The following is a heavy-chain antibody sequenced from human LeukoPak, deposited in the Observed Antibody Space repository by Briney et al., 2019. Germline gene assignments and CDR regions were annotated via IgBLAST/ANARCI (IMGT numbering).Heavy chain of an antibody. Sequence: SETLSLTCTVSGGSISSYYWSWIRQPPGKGLEWIGYIYYSGSTNYNPSLKGRVTISVDTSKNQFSLKLSSVTAADTAVYYCARSGIDYSYYYGMDVWGQGTTVTVSS. CDR2: IYYSGST. CDR1: GGSISSYY. CDR3: ARSGIDYSYYYGMDV. D-gene: IGHD1-26*01. V-gene: IGHV4-59*08. J-gene: IGHJ6*02.